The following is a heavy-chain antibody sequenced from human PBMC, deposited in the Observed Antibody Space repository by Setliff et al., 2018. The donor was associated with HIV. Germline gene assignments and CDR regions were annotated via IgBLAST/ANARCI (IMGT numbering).Heavy chain of an antibody. Sequence: SVKVSCKASGGTFSSYTISWVRQALGQGLEWMGRIIPILGIANYAQKFQGRVTISADESTSTAYMELSSLRSEDTAVYYCARGRHAVVVTALEHDYWGQGTLVTVSS. CDR1: GGTFSSYT. J-gene: IGHJ4*02. D-gene: IGHD2-21*02. CDR3: ARGRHAVVVTALEHDY. V-gene: IGHV1-69*02. CDR2: IIPILGIA.